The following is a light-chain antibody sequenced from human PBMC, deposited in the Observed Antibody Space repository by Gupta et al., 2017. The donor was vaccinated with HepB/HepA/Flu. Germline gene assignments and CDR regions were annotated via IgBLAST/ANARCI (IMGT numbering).Light chain of an antibody. V-gene: IGLV1-44*01. CDR3: SAWDDSLNGYV. J-gene: IGLJ1*01. CDR2: SNN. Sequence: QSVLSQPPSASGTPGQRVTISCSGSSSNIGSNPVSWYQQLPGTAPNLLIYSNNQRPSGVPERFSGSKSGTSASLAISGLQAEDEADYYCSAWDDSLNGYVFGAGTKVTVL. CDR1: SSNIGSNP.